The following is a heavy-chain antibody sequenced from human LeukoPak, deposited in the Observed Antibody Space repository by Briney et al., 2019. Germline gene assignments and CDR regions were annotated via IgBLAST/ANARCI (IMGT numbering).Heavy chain of an antibody. J-gene: IGHJ4*02. CDR2: ISGSGDTT. Sequence: PGGSLRLSCAASGFTFSSYLMSWVRQAPGKGLEWVSAISGSGDTTYYADSVKGRFTISRDNSENTLYPQMSSLGADDTAVYYCAKAGGYGSGSYYNHFDYWGQGTLVTVSS. CDR1: GFTFSSYL. V-gene: IGHV3-23*01. CDR3: AKAGGYGSGSYYNHFDY. D-gene: IGHD3-10*01.